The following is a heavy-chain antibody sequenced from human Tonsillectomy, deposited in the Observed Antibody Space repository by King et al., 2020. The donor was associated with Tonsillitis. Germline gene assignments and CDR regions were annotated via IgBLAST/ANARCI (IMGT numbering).Heavy chain of an antibody. Sequence: QLQLVQSGAEVKEPGASVKVSCKPSGYTFTSYDMHWVRQAPGQRPEWMGWINGGNGDTKYSQKFQGRVTITRDTSASTAYMELSSLRSEDTAVYYCARGGIVVLSLNYFDYWGQGTLVTVSS. CDR2: INGGNGDT. J-gene: IGHJ4*02. V-gene: IGHV1-3*01. CDR3: ARGGIVVLSLNYFDY. D-gene: IGHD6-19*01. CDR1: GYTFTSYD.